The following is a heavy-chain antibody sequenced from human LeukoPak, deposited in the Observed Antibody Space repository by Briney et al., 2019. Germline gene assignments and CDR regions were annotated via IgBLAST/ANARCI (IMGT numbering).Heavy chain of an antibody. D-gene: IGHD2-15*01. CDR2: ISSSSSYI. J-gene: IGHJ4*02. V-gene: IGHV3-21*01. CDR3: ARDLMYCSGGSCYPYYFDY. CDR1: GFTFSSYS. Sequence: PGRSLRLSCAASGFTFSSYSMNWVRQAPGKGLEWVSSISSSSSYIYYADSVKGRFTISRDNARNSLYLQMNSLRAEDTAVYYCARDLMYCSGGSCYPYYFDYWGQGTLVTVSS.